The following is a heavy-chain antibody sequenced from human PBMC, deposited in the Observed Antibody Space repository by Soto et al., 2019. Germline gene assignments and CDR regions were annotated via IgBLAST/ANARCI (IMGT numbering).Heavy chain of an antibody. CDR2: MSSDGSNK. J-gene: IGHJ6*02. V-gene: IGHV3-30*18. CDR3: AKVVLATLYYYYYGMDV. Sequence: ESGGGVVQPGRSLRLSCAASGFTFSSYGMHWVRQAPGKGLEWVAVMSSDGSNKYYADSVRGRFSISRDNSKNTLYLQMNSLRAEDTAVYYCAKVVLATLYYYYYGMDVWGQGTTVTVSS. CDR1: GFTFSSYG.